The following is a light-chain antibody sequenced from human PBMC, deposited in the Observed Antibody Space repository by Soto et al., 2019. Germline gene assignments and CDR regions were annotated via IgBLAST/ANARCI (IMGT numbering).Light chain of an antibody. CDR2: AAS. V-gene: IGKV1-39*01. J-gene: IGKJ4*01. CDR3: QQSYTLSPLT. CDR1: QSISNH. Sequence: DIQMTQSPSSLSASVEDRVIITCRASQSISNHLNWYQQKPGKAPKVLISAASNLQSGVPSRFSGSGSGTVFTLTISSLQPEDFATYFCQQSYTLSPLTFGGGTKVDI.